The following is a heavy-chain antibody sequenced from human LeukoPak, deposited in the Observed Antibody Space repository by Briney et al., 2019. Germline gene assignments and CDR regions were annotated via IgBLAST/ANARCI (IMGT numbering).Heavy chain of an antibody. CDR2: IKSKTDGGTT. J-gene: IGHJ4*02. V-gene: IGHV3-15*01. Sequence: MAGGSLRLSCAASGFIFSNAWMSWVRQAPGKGLEWVGRIKSKTDGGTTDYAAPVKGRFTISRDDSQNTLYQQMNSLKTEDTAVYYCTTGAPRAYSGSYSNCWGQGTLVTVSS. D-gene: IGHD1-26*01. CDR3: TTGAPRAYSGSYSNC. CDR1: GFIFSNAW.